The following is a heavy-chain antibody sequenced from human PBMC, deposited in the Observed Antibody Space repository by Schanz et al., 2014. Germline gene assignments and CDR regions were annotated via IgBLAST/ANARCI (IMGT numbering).Heavy chain of an antibody. CDR2: ISYDGRSK. D-gene: IGHD4-4*01. CDR1: GFIFSNYG. Sequence: VQLVESGGGLVQPGGSLRLSCAASGFIFSNYGMHWVRQAPGKGLEWVAVISYDGRSKDYADSVKGRFTISRDNSKNTVFLQMNSLRGEDTAVYYCASADYTNYFDYWGQGTLVTVSS. J-gene: IGHJ4*02. V-gene: IGHV3-30*03. CDR3: ASADYTNYFDY.